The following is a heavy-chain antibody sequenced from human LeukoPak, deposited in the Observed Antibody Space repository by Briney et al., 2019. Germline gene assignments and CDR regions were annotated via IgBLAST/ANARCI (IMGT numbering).Heavy chain of an antibody. CDR3: ARHWGGHSGTYSNWFDP. V-gene: IGHV4-4*07. CDR1: GGSISSYY. D-gene: IGHD1-26*01. J-gene: IGHJ5*02. CDR2: IYTSGST. Sequence: ASETLSLTCTVSGGSISSYYWSWIRQPAGKGLEWIGRIYTSGSTNYNPSLKSRVTISVDTSKNQFSLKLSSVTAADTAVYYCARHWGGHSGTYSNWFDPWGQGTLVTVSS.